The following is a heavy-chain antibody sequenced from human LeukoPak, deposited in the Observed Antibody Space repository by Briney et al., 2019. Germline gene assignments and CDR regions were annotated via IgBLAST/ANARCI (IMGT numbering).Heavy chain of an antibody. D-gene: IGHD3/OR15-3a*01. Sequence: PSETLSLTCTVSGGSISSHYWSWIRQPPGKGLEWIGYIYYSGSTNYNPSLKGRVTISVDTSKNQFSLKLNSVTAADTAVYFCARDAGTGWYFDLWGRGTLVTVSS. CDR2: IYYSGST. CDR1: GGSISSHY. CDR3: ARDAGTGWYFDL. J-gene: IGHJ2*01. V-gene: IGHV4-59*11.